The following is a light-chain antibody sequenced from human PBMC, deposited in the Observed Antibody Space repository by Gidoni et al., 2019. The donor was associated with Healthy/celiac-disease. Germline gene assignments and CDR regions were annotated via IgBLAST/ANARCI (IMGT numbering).Light chain of an antibody. Sequence: QSAPTQPRLVSGFPGPSVTISCTGTSSDVGSYNYFSWYQQHPGKAPKLMIYDVSYRPSGVPNRFSGSKSGNTASLTISGLQAEDEADYYCCSYTGSYTGVFGGGTKLTVL. CDR2: DVS. CDR1: SSDVGSYNY. CDR3: CSYTGSYTGV. V-gene: IGLV2-11*01. J-gene: IGLJ2*01.